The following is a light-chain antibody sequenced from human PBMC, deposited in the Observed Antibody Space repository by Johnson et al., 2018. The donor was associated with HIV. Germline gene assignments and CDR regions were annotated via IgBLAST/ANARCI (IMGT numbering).Light chain of an antibody. CDR2: DNN. V-gene: IGLV1-51*01. J-gene: IGLJ1*01. Sequence: QSVLSQPPSVSAAPGQKLTISCSGSSSNIGNNYVSWYQQLPGTAPKLLIYDNNKRPSGIPDRFSGSKSGTSATLGITGLKTWDEADYYCGTWDSSLGYVFGTGTKVTVL. CDR3: GTWDSSLGYV. CDR1: SSNIGNNY.